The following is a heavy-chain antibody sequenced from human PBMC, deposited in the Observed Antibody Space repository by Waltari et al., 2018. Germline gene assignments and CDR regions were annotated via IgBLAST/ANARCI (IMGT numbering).Heavy chain of an antibody. CDR3: ASESTQCGGDCNDSFDI. J-gene: IGHJ3*02. CDR1: GGSVASGPYH. CDR2: IDAAGGT. Sequence: QVQLQESGPGLVKPSQTLSLTCTVPGGSVASGPYHWSWSRQAAGKGLEWSGRIDAAGGTNSNPSLRSRVTISLDRSKSQFSLTLGSVTAADTAVYYCASESTQCGGDCNDSFDIWGQGTMVTVSS. D-gene: IGHD2-21*02. V-gene: IGHV4-61*02.